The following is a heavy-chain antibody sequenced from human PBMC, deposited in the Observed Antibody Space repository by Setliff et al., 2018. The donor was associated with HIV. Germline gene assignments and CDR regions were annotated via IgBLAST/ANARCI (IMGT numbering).Heavy chain of an antibody. Sequence: GGSLRLSCATSGFTFNDAWMNWVRQAPGKGLEWVGGIKSKTDGGTTDYAAPVKGRFTISRDDSKNMLYLQMNSLETEDTAVYYCTTDPGNCGGDCYSTSPYYFDYWGQGTLVTVSS. D-gene: IGHD2-21*02. CDR3: TTDPGNCGGDCYSTSPYYFDY. CDR2: IKSKTDGGTT. CDR1: GFTFNDAW. J-gene: IGHJ4*02. V-gene: IGHV3-15*01.